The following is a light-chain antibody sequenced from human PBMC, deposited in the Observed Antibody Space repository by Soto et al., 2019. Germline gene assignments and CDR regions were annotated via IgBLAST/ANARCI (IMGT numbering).Light chain of an antibody. CDR1: SSNIGVGYD. J-gene: IGLJ2*01. CDR3: QSYDSSLGSSYVV. Sequence: QSVLTQPPSVSGAPGQSVTISCTGSSSNIGVGYDVHWYQQLPGTAPKLLIYGNSNRTSGVPGRLSGSNSGTSASLAITGLQAEEEADYYCQSYDSSLGSSYVVFGEGTKLTVL. V-gene: IGLV1-40*01. CDR2: GNS.